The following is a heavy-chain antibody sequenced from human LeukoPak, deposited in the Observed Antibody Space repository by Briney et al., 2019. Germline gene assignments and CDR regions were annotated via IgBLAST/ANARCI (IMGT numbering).Heavy chain of an antibody. CDR1: GYTFTSYG. CDR3: ATAGMGIGFDY. Sequence: ASVKVSCKASGYTFTSYGISWVRQAPGQGLEWMGWISAYNGNTNYAQKLQGRVTMTTDTSTSTAYMELSSLRSEDTAVYYCATAGMGIGFDYWGQGTLVTVSS. CDR2: ISAYNGNT. V-gene: IGHV1-18*01. J-gene: IGHJ4*02. D-gene: IGHD6-13*01.